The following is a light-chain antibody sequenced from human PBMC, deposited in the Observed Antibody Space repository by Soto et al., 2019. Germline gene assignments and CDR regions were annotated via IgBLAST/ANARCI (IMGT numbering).Light chain of an antibody. CDR1: QSVTTQ. J-gene: IGKJ4*01. V-gene: IGKV3D-15*01. CDR3: QQYSVWPLT. Sequence: IVLTQSPGTLSLSPGERATLSCRASQSVTTQLAWYQQKPGQAPRLIIHGASSRATGVPDRITGSGSEAEFALTISTLQSEDFAVYYCQQYSVWPLTFGGGTKVDIK. CDR2: GAS.